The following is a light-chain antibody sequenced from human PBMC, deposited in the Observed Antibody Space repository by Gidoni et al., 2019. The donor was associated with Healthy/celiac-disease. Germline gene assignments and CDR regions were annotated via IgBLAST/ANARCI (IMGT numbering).Light chain of an antibody. CDR3: QQRSNCPLT. J-gene: IGKJ4*01. CDR1: QSVSSY. V-gene: IGKV3-11*01. Sequence: EIVLTQSPATLSLSPGERATLSCRASQSVSSYLACYQQKPGQAPRLLIYDASNSATGIPARFSGSGSGTDFTLTISSLEPEDFAVYYCQQRSNCPLTFGGGTKVEIK. CDR2: DAS.